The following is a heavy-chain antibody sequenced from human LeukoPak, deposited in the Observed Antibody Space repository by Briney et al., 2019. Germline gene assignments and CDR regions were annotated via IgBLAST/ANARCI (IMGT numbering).Heavy chain of an antibody. CDR1: GGSISSYY. J-gene: IGHJ4*02. CDR3: VRTLGGYTYGPFDY. Sequence: SETLPLTCTGSGGSISSYYWSWTRQPPGKELEWIGYVFNSGGSNYNPSLQSRVTMSVDTSKNQFSLKLSSVTAADTAVYYCVRTLGGYTYGPFDYWGQGTLVTVSS. V-gene: IGHV4-59*01. CDR2: VFNSGGS. D-gene: IGHD5-18*01.